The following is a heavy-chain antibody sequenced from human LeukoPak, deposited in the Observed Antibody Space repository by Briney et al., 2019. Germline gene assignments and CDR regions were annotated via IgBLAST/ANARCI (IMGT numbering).Heavy chain of an antibody. D-gene: IGHD3-3*01. Sequence: SETLSLTCAVSGGSFSTYYWNWIRQSPGKVLEWIGEISQSGTTHFNPSLKSRVTMSVDTSKNQLSLKLTSVTAADTAVYYCVRGPSIFGVGTFDRRGQAALVSDCS. V-gene: IGHV4-34*01. J-gene: IGHJ4*02. CDR1: GGSFSTYY. CDR3: VRGPSIFGVGTFDR. CDR2: ISQSGTT.